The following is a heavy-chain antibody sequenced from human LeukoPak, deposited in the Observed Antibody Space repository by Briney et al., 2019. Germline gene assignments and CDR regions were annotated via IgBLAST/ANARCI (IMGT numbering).Heavy chain of an antibody. CDR2: SSRSGAAI. V-gene: IGHV3-23*01. CDR3: ANRMTF. J-gene: IGHJ4*02. Sequence: SSRSGAAIYYADSVKGRFTISRHNSKNTLFLQMDSLRTEDTAIYYCANRMTFGGQGTLVTVSS. D-gene: IGHD2/OR15-2a*01.